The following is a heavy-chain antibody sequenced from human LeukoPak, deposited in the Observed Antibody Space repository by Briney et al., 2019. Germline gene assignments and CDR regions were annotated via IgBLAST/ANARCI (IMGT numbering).Heavy chain of an antibody. D-gene: IGHD3/OR15-3a*01. CDR1: GFSFSSHW. Sequence: GGSLRLSCVASGFSFSSHWMHRVRQAPGKGLVWVSRINGDESRTFFADSVRGRFTISRDNAKNTVYLEMNSLTDEDTAVYFCARGAWTAYYFDYWGQGTVVTVSS. CDR2: INGDESRT. J-gene: IGHJ4*02. V-gene: IGHV3-74*01. CDR3: ARGAWTAYYFDY.